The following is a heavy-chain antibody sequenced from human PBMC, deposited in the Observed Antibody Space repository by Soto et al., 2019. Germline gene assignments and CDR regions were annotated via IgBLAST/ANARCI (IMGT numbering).Heavy chain of an antibody. V-gene: IGHV1-69*11. J-gene: IGHJ6*02. CDR3: ARWPQPRYTADPYAVDV. Sequence: SVKVSCKASGGTFSSSGFSWVRQAPGQGLEWMGMIVPSLDTTNYAQKFQARVTITADEVTSTAYMELRSLRSEDTAVYYCARWPQPRYTADPYAVDVWGQGARVTVSS. CDR2: IVPSLDTT. D-gene: IGHD3-16*02. CDR1: GGTFSSSG.